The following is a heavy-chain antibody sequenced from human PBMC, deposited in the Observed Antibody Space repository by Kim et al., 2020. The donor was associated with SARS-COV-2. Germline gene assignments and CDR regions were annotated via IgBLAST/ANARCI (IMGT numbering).Heavy chain of an antibody. Sequence: YYADSVKGRFTISRDNSKNTLYLQMNSLRAEDTAVYYCAKDLWFGDPTGYWGQGTLVTVSS. J-gene: IGHJ4*02. V-gene: IGHV3-30*02. CDR3: AKDLWFGDPTGY. D-gene: IGHD3-10*01.